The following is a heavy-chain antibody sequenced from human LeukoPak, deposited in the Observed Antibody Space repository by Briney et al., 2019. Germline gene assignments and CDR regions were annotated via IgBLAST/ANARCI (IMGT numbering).Heavy chain of an antibody. CDR3: ARSGRGTYYYFDW. CDR2: ISGSNGNT. Sequence: ASVKVSCKASGYSFTRYGMSWGRQAPGQGPEWMGWISGSNGNTNYAQKFQGRVTVTADTSTSTAYMEVWSLRPDDTAVYYCARSGRGTYYYFDWWGQGTLVTVPS. J-gene: IGHJ4*02. D-gene: IGHD1-26*01. V-gene: IGHV1-18*01. CDR1: GYSFTRYG.